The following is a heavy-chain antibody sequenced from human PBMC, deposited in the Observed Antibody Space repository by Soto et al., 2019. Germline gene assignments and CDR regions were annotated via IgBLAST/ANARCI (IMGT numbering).Heavy chain of an antibody. CDR3: ARGHSTDCSNGVCSFFYNHEMDV. Sequence: ASVKVSCKASGYSFTDYHIHWVRQAPGQGLEWPGRINPKSGGTSTAQKFQGWVTMTRDRSISTVYMELTRLRSEDTAVYFCARGHSTDCSNGVCSFFYNHEMDVWGQGTTVTVSS. V-gene: IGHV1-2*04. CDR2: INPKSGGT. J-gene: IGHJ6*02. D-gene: IGHD2-8*01. CDR1: GYSFTDYH.